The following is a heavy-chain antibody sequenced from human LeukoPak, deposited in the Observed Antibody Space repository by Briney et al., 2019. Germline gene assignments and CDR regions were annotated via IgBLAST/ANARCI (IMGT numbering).Heavy chain of an antibody. CDR3: AKETVRWELLGLDY. CDR1: GFTVSSNY. CDR2: IYSGGST. J-gene: IGHJ4*02. Sequence: PGGSLRLSCAASGFTVSSNYMSWVRQAPGKGLEWVSVIYSGGSTYYADSVKGRFTISRDNSKNTLYLQMNSLRAEDTAVYYCAKETVRWELLGLDYWGQGTLVTVSS. D-gene: IGHD1-26*01. V-gene: IGHV3-66*02.